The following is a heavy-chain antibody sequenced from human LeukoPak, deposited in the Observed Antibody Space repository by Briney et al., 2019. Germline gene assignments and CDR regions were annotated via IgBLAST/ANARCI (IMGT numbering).Heavy chain of an antibody. CDR2: ISGSGGST. J-gene: IGHJ4*02. CDR1: GFTFDDYA. CDR3: SSGFFTLDY. Sequence: GGSLRLSCAASGFTFDDYAMHWVRQAPGKGLEWVSGISGSGGSTYYADSVKGRFTISRDNAKNSLYLQMNSLRAEDTAVYYCSSGFFTLDYWGQGTLVTVSS. D-gene: IGHD3-22*01. V-gene: IGHV3-9*01.